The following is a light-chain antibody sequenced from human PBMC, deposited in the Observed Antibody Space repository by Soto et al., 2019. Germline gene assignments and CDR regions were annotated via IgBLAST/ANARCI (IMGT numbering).Light chain of an antibody. Sequence: EIVMTQSPATLSVSPGERATLSCRASQSVSSYLAWYQQKPGQAPRLLIYGAYTRATGIQARFSGSGSGTEFTLTISSLQSEDFAIYYCKQYNDWPRTFGQGTKVDIK. CDR2: GAY. CDR3: KQYNDWPRT. V-gene: IGKV3-15*01. CDR1: QSVSSY. J-gene: IGKJ1*01.